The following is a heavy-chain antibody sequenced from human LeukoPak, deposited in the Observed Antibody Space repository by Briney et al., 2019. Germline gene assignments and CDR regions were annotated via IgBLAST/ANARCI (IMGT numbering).Heavy chain of an antibody. D-gene: IGHD6-13*01. CDR3: ARAYSAAAGSGWYFDY. V-gene: IGHV1-18*01. J-gene: IGHJ4*02. Sequence: GASVKVSCKASGYTFTSYGISWVRQAPGQGLEWMGWISAYNGNTNYAQKLQGRVTMTTDTSTSTVYMELRSLRSDDTAVYYCARAYSAAAGSGWYFDYWGQGTLVTVSS. CDR1: GYTFTSYG. CDR2: ISAYNGNT.